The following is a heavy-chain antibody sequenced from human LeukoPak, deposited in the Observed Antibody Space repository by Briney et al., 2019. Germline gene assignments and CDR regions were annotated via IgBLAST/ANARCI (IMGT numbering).Heavy chain of an antibody. J-gene: IGHJ3*02. CDR3: ARDLLGTTHAFDI. CDR1: GYTFTKYG. Sequence: GASVKVSCKASGYTFTKYGISWVRQAPGQGLEWMGWISAYNGNTNYAQKVQGRVTMTTDTSTSTAYMELRSLRSDDTAVYYCARDLLGTTHAFDIWGQGTMVTVSS. V-gene: IGHV1-18*01. CDR2: ISAYNGNT. D-gene: IGHD1-7*01.